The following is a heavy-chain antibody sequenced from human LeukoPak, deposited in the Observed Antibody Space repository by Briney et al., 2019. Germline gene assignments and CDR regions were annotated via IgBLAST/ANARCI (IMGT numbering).Heavy chain of an antibody. D-gene: IGHD3-10*01. V-gene: IGHV4-39*01. Sequence: SETLSLTCTVSGGSISNSSYYWGWIRQPPGKGLEWIGSINYSGSTFYNPSLKIRVTISVDTSKNQFSLILSSVTAADTAVYFCARARLSIVRGITNFDYWGQGTVVTVSS. J-gene: IGHJ4*02. CDR3: ARARLSIVRGITNFDY. CDR1: GGSISNSSYY. CDR2: INYSGST.